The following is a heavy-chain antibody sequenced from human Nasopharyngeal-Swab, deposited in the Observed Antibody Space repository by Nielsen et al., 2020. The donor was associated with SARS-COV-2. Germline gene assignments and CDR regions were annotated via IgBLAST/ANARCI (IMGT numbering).Heavy chain of an antibody. D-gene: IGHD2-21*01. CDR3: AKAPYLRGLDV. CDR1: GFTFNSYA. J-gene: IGHJ6*02. CDR2: ISGSGDTT. Sequence: GGSLRLSCAASGFTFNSYAMSWGRQAPGKGLEWGSIISGSGDTTYYADSVKDGFTISRDNSKNTRFLQTNSLRVEDTAEYYCAKAPYLRGLDVWGQGTTVTVSS. V-gene: IGHV3-23*01.